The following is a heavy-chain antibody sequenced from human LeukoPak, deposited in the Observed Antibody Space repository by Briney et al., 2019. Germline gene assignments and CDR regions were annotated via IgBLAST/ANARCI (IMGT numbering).Heavy chain of an antibody. V-gene: IGHV4-39*01. J-gene: IGHJ4*02. CDR3: ARQVTFGYAYAYYLYY. CDR1: GGSISTSYYY. D-gene: IGHD5-18*01. Sequence: SETLSLTCTVSGGSISTSYYYWGWIRQPPGKGLEWIGNIHNSESTYYNPSLKSRVTISVDTSKNQFSLKLSSVIAADTAVYYCARQVTFGYAYAYYLYYWGQGSLVTVSS. CDR2: IHNSEST.